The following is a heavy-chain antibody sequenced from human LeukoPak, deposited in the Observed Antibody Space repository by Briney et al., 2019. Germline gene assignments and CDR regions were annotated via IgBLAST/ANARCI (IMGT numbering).Heavy chain of an antibody. CDR2: INHSGST. J-gene: IGHJ1*01. V-gene: IGHV4-34*01. CDR3: ARGPPMITFGGVIAKYFQH. D-gene: IGHD3-16*02. Sequence: PSETLSLTCAVYGGSFSGYYWSWIRQPPGKGLEWIGEINHSGSTNYNPSLKSRVTISVDTSKNQFPLKLSSVTAADTAVYYCARGPPMITFGGVIAKYFQHWGQGTLVTVSS. CDR1: GGSFSGYY.